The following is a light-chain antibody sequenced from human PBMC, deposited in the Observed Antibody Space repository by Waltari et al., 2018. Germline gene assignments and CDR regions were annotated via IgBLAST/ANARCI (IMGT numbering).Light chain of an antibody. CDR3: HVWHPHVDPGV. J-gene: IGLJ1*01. CDR2: YDR. CDR1: NIGTYS. V-gene: IGLV3-21*04. Sequence: SYVVTQPPSVSVAPGETATTTCRGDNIGTYSVHRYQQKAGQAPVLVIFYDRDRPSGIPDRFSGSNSGNTATLTISRVEAGDEARYYCHVWHPHVDPGVFGTGTEVTVL.